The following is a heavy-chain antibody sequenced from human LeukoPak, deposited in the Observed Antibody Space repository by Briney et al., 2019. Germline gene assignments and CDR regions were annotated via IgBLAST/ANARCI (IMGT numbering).Heavy chain of an antibody. CDR1: GFTFSSYD. V-gene: IGHV3-23*01. J-gene: IGHJ4*02. CDR3: AKGKGGSPDLDDY. CDR2: ISGSGGST. Sequence: PGRSLRLSCAASGFTFSSYDMSWVRQAPGKGLEWVSAISGSGGSTYYADSVKGRFTISRDNSKNTLYLQMNSLRAEDTAVYYCAKGKGGSPDLDDYWGQGTLVTVSS. D-gene: IGHD2-15*01.